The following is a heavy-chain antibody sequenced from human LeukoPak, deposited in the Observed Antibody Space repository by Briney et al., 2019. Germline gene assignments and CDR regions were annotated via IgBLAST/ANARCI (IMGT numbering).Heavy chain of an antibody. CDR1: GGSISNYY. CDR2: IYYSGST. V-gene: IGHV4-59*01. J-gene: IGHJ4*02. D-gene: IGHD5-18*01. Sequence: SETLSLTCNVSGGSISNYYWNWIRQPPGKGLEWIGSIYYSGSTTYNPSLESRITISVDTSKNQFSLKLSSVTAADTAVYYCARSLGQYTYGLLGYWGQGTLVTVSS. CDR3: ARSLGQYTYGLLGY.